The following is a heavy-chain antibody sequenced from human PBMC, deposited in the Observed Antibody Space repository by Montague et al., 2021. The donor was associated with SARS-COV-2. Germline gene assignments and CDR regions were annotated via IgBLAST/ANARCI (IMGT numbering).Heavy chain of an antibody. D-gene: IGHD3-22*01. CDR1: GGSFSGYY. Sequence: SETLSLTCAVYGGSFSGYYWGWIRQPRGKGLEWIGEINHSGSTNYNQSLKSRVTISVDTSKNQISLKLSSVTAADTAVYYCARRPHYYDSSGYYFPGPQRYDCDYWGQGTLVTVAS. V-gene: IGHV4-34*01. J-gene: IGHJ4*02. CDR2: INHSGST. CDR3: ARRPHYYDSSGYYFPGPQRYDCDY.